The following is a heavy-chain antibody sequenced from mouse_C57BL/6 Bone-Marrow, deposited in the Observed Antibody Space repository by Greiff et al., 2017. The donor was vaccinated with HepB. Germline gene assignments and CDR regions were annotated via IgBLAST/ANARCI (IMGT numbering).Heavy chain of an antibody. D-gene: IGHD2-1*01. CDR2: FHPYNDDT. V-gene: IGHV1-47*01. Sequence: QVHVKQSGAELVKPGASVKMSCKASGYTFTTYPIEWMKQNHGKSLEWIGNFHPYNDDTKYNEKFKGKATLTVEKSSSTVYLELSRLTSDDSAVYYCALRSGGNCYAMDYWGQGTSVTVSS. CDR3: ALRSGGNCYAMDY. CDR1: GYTFTTYP. J-gene: IGHJ4*01.